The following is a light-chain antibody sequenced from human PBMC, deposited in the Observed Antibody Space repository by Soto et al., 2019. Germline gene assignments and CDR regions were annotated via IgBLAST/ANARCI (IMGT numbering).Light chain of an antibody. V-gene: IGKV1-39*01. CDR1: QNIFSS. J-gene: IGKJ5*01. Sequence: DIQMTQSPSSLSASVGDRVTITCRAGQNIFSSLNWYQQKPGRAPKLLIYAASSLQSGVPSRFSGSGSGTDFILTISSLQPEDFATYYCQQSYSTPRDFGQGTRLEIK. CDR3: QQSYSTPRD. CDR2: AAS.